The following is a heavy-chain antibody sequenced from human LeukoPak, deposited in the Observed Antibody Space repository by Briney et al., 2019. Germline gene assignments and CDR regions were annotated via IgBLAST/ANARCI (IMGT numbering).Heavy chain of an antibody. D-gene: IGHD3-22*01. CDR3: ARDYYDSSGYYRFDY. CDR1: GGTFSSYA. Sequence: SVKVSCKASGGTFSSYAISWVRQAPGQGLEWMGGIIPIFGTANYAQKFQGRVTITTDESTSTAYMELSSLRSEDTAVYYCARDYYDSSGYYRFDYWGQGTLVTVSS. J-gene: IGHJ4*02. V-gene: IGHV1-69*05. CDR2: IIPIFGTA.